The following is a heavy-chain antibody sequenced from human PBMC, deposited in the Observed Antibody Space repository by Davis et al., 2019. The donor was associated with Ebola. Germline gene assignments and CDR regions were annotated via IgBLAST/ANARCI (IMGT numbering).Heavy chain of an antibody. J-gene: IGHJ4*02. CDR2: IDPSDSYT. CDR1: ESNFTNYW. V-gene: IGHV5-10-1*01. D-gene: IGHD2/OR15-2a*01. Sequence: PGGSLRLSCKGSESNFTNYWISWVRQMPGKGLEWMGRIDPSDSYTNYSPSLQGHVTIPADKSINTAYLQWSSLKASDTAVYYCARTFPHDYWCQGTLVTVSS. CDR3: ARTFPHDY.